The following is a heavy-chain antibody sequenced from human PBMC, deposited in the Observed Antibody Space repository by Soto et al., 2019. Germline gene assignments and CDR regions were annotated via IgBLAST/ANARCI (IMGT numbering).Heavy chain of an antibody. V-gene: IGHV2-70*20. D-gene: IGHD6-19*01. Sequence: SGPTLVNPTQTLTLTCTFSGFSLTTSGMCVSWVREPPGKAPEWLALINWGDDKYYTTSLKTRLTIARDTSKNQVVLTVTNMDPVHTATYYCVRTAYSSGWYGYLGMDVWGQGTTVTVSS. CDR2: INWGDDK. J-gene: IGHJ6*02. CDR1: GFSLTTSGMC. CDR3: VRTAYSSGWYGYLGMDV.